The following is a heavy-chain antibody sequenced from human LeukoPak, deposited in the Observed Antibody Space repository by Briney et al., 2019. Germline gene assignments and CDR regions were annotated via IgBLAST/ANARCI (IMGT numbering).Heavy chain of an antibody. CDR1: GFTFSGSA. V-gene: IGHV3-73*01. Sequence: TGGSLRLSCAASGFTFSGSAIHWVRAASGQGREWVGRIRGGANGYATAFATSVRGRFTIFRDDSENTAYLQMSSLKTEDTAIYYCTRRSDTSGSTSGLDIWGQGTLVTVSS. D-gene: IGHD6-13*01. CDR3: TRRSDTSGSTSGLDI. J-gene: IGHJ3*02. CDR2: IRGGANGYAT.